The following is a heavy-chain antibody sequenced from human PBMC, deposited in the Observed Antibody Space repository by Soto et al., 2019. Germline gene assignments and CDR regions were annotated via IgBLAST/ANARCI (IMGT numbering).Heavy chain of an antibody. V-gene: IGHV3-9*01. CDR1: GFTFDDYA. CDR2: IRWNSGSI. D-gene: IGHD6-13*01. Sequence: EVQLVESGGGLVQPGRSLRLSCAASGFTFDDYAMHWVRQAPGKGLEWVSGIRWNSGSIGYAYSVKGRFTVFSDNAKNALYQQMNSLRAEDTALYYCANDLVCSWLYYCYVYVMDVWGQGTTVTVSS. CDR3: ANDLVCSWLYYCYVYVMDV. J-gene: IGHJ6*02.